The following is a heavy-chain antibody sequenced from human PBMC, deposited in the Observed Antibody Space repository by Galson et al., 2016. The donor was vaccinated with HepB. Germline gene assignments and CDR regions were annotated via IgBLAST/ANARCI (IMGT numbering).Heavy chain of an antibody. CDR1: GFIFEDHG. V-gene: IGHV3-20*04. D-gene: IGHD2-15*01. CDR2: INWLGGSA. CDR3: TRNQGSGGGSCYDN. Sequence: SLRLSCAASGFIFEDHGVSGVRLVPGTGLEWVSGINWLGGSAISADSVKGRFTISRDSAKNSLYLQMNSLRAEDTALYYCTRNQGSGGGSCYDNWGQGTLVTVSS. J-gene: IGHJ4*02.